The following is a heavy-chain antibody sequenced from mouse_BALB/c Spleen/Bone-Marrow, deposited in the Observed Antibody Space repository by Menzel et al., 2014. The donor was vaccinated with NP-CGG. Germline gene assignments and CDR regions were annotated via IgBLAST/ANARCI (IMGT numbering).Heavy chain of an antibody. Sequence: EVHLVESGPSLVKPSQTLSLTCSVTGDSITSGYWNWIRTVPGNKLEYMGYISNSGSTYYNPSLKSRISITRDTSKNXYYLQLNSVTTEDTATYYCASWGFAYWGQGTLVTVSA. V-gene: IGHV3-8*02. CDR2: ISNSGST. CDR3: ASWGFAY. J-gene: IGHJ3*01. D-gene: IGHD4-1*01. CDR1: GDSITSGY.